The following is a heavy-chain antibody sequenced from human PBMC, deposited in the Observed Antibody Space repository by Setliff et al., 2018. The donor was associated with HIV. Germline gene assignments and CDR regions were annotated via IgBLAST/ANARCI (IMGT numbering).Heavy chain of an antibody. J-gene: IGHJ3*02. CDR1: GGSISSHY. V-gene: IGHV4-59*08. Sequence: SETLSLTCTVSGGSISSHYWIWIRQPPGKGLEWIGYIHYSGATNYNPSLKSRVTISLDTSRTQFSLRLSSVTAAATAVYYCARHSPNVGVRGDAFDIWGQGTVVTVSS. D-gene: IGHD2-8*01. CDR2: IHYSGAT. CDR3: ARHSPNVGVRGDAFDI.